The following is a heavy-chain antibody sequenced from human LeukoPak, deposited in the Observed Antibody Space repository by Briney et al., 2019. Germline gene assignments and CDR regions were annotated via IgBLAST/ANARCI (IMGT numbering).Heavy chain of an antibody. CDR2: IYSGGST. D-gene: IGHD6-19*01. Sequence: PGGSLRLSCAASGFTVSSNYMSWVRQAPGKGLEWVSVIYSGGSTYYADSVKGRFTISRDNSKNTLYLQMNSLRAEDTAVYYCARVYSSGWTYYFDYWGQGTLVTVSS. V-gene: IGHV3-66*01. CDR3: ARVYSSGWTYYFDY. J-gene: IGHJ4*02. CDR1: GFTVSSNY.